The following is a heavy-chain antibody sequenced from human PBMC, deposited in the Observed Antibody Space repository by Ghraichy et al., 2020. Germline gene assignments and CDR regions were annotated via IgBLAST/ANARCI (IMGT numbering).Heavy chain of an antibody. CDR1: GFTFSDRW. J-gene: IGHJ4*02. Sequence: GGSLRLSCAASGFTFSDRWMSWVRQAPGKGLEWVANIKPDGSAQFYVDSLKGRFTISRDNAKNSLYLQMNSLRVEDTAVYYCATEGWYADHWGQGTLVTVSS. V-gene: IGHV3-7*01. CDR3: ATEGWYADH. D-gene: IGHD6-19*01. CDR2: IKPDGSAQ.